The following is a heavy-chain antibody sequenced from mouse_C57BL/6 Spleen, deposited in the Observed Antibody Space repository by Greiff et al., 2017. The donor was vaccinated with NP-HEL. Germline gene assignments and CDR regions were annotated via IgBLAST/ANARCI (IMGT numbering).Heavy chain of an antibody. CDR1: GYTFTSYW. J-gene: IGHJ3*01. D-gene: IGHD2-1*01. CDR3: ARGGVYGNYAWFAY. Sequence: VQLQQPGAELVMPGASVKLSCKASGYTFTSYWMHWVKQRPGQGLEWIGEIDPSDSYTNYNQKFKGKSTLTVDKSSSTAYMQLSSLTSEDSAVYYCARGGVYGNYAWFAYWGQGTLVTVSA. V-gene: IGHV1-69*01. CDR2: IDPSDSYT.